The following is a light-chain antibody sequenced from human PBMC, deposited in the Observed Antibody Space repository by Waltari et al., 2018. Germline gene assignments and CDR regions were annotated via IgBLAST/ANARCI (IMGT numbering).Light chain of an antibody. J-gene: IGLJ2*01. CDR3: CSYAGSSNVV. CDR2: SDR. Sequence: QQHPSKAPKIKIYSDRKRPSGVSNRFSGSKSGNTASLTISGLQAEDEADYYCCSYAGSSNVVFGGGTKLTVL. V-gene: IGLV2-23*01.